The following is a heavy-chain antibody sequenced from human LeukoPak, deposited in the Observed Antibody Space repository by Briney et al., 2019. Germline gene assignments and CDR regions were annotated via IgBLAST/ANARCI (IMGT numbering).Heavy chain of an antibody. CDR2: IYYSGST. D-gene: IGHD3-10*01. V-gene: IGHV4-59*01. Sequence: PSETLSLTCTVSGGSIRSYYWSWIRQPPGKGLEWIGYIYYSGSTNYNPSLKSRVTISVDTSKNQFSLKLSSVTAADTAVYYCARAGYYGSGSYYHYWGQGTLVTVSS. CDR1: GGSIRSYY. J-gene: IGHJ4*02. CDR3: ARAGYYGSGSYYHY.